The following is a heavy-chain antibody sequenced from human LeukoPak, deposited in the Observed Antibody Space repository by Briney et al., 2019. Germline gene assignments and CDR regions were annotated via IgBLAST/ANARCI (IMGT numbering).Heavy chain of an antibody. V-gene: IGHV3-23*01. CDR1: GFTFSSYA. CDR2: ISGSGGST. Sequence: GGSLRLSCAASGFTFSSYAVSWVRQAPGKGLEWVSGISGSGGSTYYADSVKGRFTISRDNSRNTLYLQMNSLRAEDTALYYCAKDRYNTAMVSFDYWGQGTLVTVSS. J-gene: IGHJ4*02. D-gene: IGHD5-18*01. CDR3: AKDRYNTAMVSFDY.